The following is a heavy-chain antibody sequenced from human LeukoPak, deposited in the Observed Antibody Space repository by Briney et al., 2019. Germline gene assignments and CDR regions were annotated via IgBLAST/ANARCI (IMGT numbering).Heavy chain of an antibody. Sequence: GGSLRLSCAASGFSFSSYGMQWVRQAPGKGLEWVAFIRYDGSKKYYADSVKGRFTISRDNSKNTLYLQMNSLRAEDTAVYYCAKVRSSSLIRDYMDVWGKGTTVTVSS. CDR2: IRYDGSKK. D-gene: IGHD6-13*01. J-gene: IGHJ6*03. V-gene: IGHV3-30*02. CDR3: AKVRSSSLIRDYMDV. CDR1: GFSFSSYG.